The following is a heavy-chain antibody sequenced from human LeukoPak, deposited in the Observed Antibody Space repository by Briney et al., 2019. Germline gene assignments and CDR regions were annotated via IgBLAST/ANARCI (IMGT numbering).Heavy chain of an antibody. D-gene: IGHD3-22*01. CDR3: ARTYYYDTSGYYYGHWFDP. CDR1: GYTFTNYG. V-gene: IGHV1-18*01. Sequence: GASVKVSCKASGYTFTNYGISWVRQAPVQGLEWMGWISAYNGNTNYAQRLQGRVTMTTDTSTSTAYMELRSLRSDDTAVYYCARTYYYDTSGYYYGHWFDPWGQGTLVTVSS. CDR2: ISAYNGNT. J-gene: IGHJ5*02.